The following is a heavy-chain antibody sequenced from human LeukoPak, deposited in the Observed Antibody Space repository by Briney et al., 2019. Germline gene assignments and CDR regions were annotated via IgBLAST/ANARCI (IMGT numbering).Heavy chain of an antibody. J-gene: IGHJ4*02. V-gene: IGHV3-15*01. CDR3: TTCPYYYGSGSYLPDY. Sequence: GGSLRLSCAASGFTFSNAWMSWVRQAPGKGLEWVGCIKSKTDGGTTDYAVPVKGRFSIAKDDSKNKLYLQMNSLKTEDTAVYYCTTCPYYYGSGSYLPDYWGQGTLVTVSS. CDR2: IKSKTDGGTT. CDR1: GFTFSNAW. D-gene: IGHD3-10*01.